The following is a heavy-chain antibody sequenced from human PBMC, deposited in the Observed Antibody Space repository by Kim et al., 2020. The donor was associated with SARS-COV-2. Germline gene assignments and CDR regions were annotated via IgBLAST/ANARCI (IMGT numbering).Heavy chain of an antibody. Sequence: SETLSLTCTVSGGSISSSHWSWIRQPPGKGLEWIGRIHSSGNSNYNPSLKSRVTMSVDTSKNQFSLRLSFVIAADTAVFFCARLTTIYSSDWHYFDWWGQGTLVSVSS. D-gene: IGHD6-19*01. J-gene: IGHJ4*02. CDR2: IHSSGNS. V-gene: IGHV4-4*07. CDR1: GGSISSSH. CDR3: ARLTTIYSSDWHYFDW.